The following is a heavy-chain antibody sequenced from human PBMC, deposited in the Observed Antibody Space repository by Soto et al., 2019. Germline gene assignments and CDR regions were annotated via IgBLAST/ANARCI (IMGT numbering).Heavy chain of an antibody. V-gene: IGHV1-69*06. CDR1: GGTFSSYA. CDR2: IIPIFGTA. CDR3: ASLLSVGYDFWSGYYPPYYYYGMDV. Sequence: SVKVSCKASGGTFSSYAISWVRQAPGQGLEWMGGIIPIFGTANYAQKFQGRVTIDADKSTSTAYMELSSLRSEDTAVYYCASLLSVGYDFWSGYYPPYYYYGMDVWGQGTTVTVSS. D-gene: IGHD3-3*01. J-gene: IGHJ6*02.